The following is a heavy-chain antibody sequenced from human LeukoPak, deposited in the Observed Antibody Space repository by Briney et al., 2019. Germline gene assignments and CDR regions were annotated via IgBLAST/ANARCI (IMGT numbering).Heavy chain of an antibody. Sequence: ASVKVSCKASGYTFTGCYMHWVRQAPGQGLEWMGWINPNSGGTNYAQKFQGRVTMTRDTSISTAYMELSRLRSDDTAVYYCARDDGIMITFGGVIADDAFDIWGQGTMVTVSS. CDR2: INPNSGGT. CDR3: ARDDGIMITFGGVIADDAFDI. V-gene: IGHV1-2*02. CDR1: GYTFTGCY. D-gene: IGHD3-16*02. J-gene: IGHJ3*02.